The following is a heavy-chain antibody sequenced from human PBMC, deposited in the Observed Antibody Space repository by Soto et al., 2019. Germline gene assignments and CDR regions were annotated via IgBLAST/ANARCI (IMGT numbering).Heavy chain of an antibody. CDR3: AKSMGGTANGMGV. Sequence: EVQLVESGGGLVQPGRSLRLSCAASGLSFDDYAMHWVRQVPEKGLEWVSGISWNGGSIGYADSGKGRFSISRDNAKNSLYLQMNSLRVEDTALYYCAKSMGGTANGMGVWGQGTTVTVSS. V-gene: IGHV3-9*01. CDR1: GLSFDDYA. CDR2: ISWNGGSI. D-gene: IGHD2-21*02. J-gene: IGHJ6*02.